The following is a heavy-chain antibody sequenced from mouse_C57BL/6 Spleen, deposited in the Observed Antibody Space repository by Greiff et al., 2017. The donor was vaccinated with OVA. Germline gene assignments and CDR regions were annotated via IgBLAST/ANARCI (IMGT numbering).Heavy chain of an antibody. J-gene: IGHJ4*01. CDR2: IDPSDSYT. Sequence: QVQLQQSGAELVKPGASVKLSCKASGYTFTSYWMQWVKQRPGQGLEWIGEIDPSDSYTNYNQKFKGKATLTVDTSSSTAYMQLSRLTSEDSAVYYCARRRLLQGGYYAMDYWGQGTSVTVSS. CDR3: ARRRLLQGGYYAMDY. D-gene: IGHD2-3*01. V-gene: IGHV1-50*01. CDR1: GYTFTSYW.